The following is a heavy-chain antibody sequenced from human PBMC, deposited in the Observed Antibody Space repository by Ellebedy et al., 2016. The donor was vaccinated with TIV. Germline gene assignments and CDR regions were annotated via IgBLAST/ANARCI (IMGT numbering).Heavy chain of an antibody. Sequence: MLGGSLRLSCAVYGGSFSGYYWSWIRQPPGKGLEWIGEINHSGSTNYNPSLKSRVTISVDTSKNQFSLKLSSVTAADTAVYYCASGQYGSGYFDYWGQGTLVTVSS. V-gene: IGHV4-34*01. D-gene: IGHD3-10*01. CDR2: INHSGST. J-gene: IGHJ4*02. CDR1: GGSFSGYY. CDR3: ASGQYGSGYFDY.